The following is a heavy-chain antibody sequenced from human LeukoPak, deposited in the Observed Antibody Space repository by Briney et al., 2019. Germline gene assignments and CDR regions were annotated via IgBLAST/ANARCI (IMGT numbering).Heavy chain of an antibody. V-gene: IGHV3-23*01. J-gene: IGHJ4*02. CDR2: ISGRGDIT. CDR1: GFTFINYA. CDR3: ARGRPDCGGDCYPLDY. Sequence: GGSLRLSCAASGFTFINYAMNWVRQAPGKGLEWVSTISGRGDITYHADSVKGRFTISRDNSKNAVYLQMNSLRAEDTAVYYCARGRPDCGGDCYPLDYWGQGTLVTVSS. D-gene: IGHD2-21*02.